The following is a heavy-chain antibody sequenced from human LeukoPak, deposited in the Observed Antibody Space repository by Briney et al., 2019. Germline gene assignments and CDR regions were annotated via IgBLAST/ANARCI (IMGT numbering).Heavy chain of an antibody. CDR3: ARLSGYYYYYMDV. V-gene: IGHV4-38-2*01. J-gene: IGHJ6*03. CDR2: IYHSGST. Sequence: PSETLSLTCAVSGYSISSGHYWGWIRQLPGKGLEWIGSIYHSGSTHYNPSLKSRVTISVDTSKNQFSLKLSSVTAADTAVYYCARLSGYYYYYMDVWGKGTTVTVSS. D-gene: IGHD3-22*01. CDR1: GYSISSGHY.